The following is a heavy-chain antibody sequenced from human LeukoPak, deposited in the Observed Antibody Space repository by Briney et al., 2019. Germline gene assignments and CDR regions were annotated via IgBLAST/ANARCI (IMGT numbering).Heavy chain of an antibody. J-gene: IGHJ4*02. D-gene: IGHD2-2*01. CDR3: TRERGVRIGYCSSTSCGKGGRTFDY. CDR2: IRAYNGNT. CDR1: RYTFTSYG. Sequence: ASVKVSCKASRYTFTSYGISWVRQAPGQGVERMGWIRAYNGNTNYVQKLQGRVTMTTETSTSTAYMELRSMRDDDTAVYYCTRERGVRIGYCSSTSCGKGGRTFDYWGQGTLVTVSS. V-gene: IGHV1-18*01.